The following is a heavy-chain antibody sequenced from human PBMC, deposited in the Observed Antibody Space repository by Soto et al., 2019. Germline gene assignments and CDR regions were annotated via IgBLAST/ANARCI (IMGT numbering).Heavy chain of an antibody. CDR2: IYYSGST. CDR1: GGSISSGDYY. D-gene: IGHD3-22*01. CDR3: ARDSKSRVTYYYDSSGHQRDY. Sequence: SETLSLTCTVSGGSISSGDYYWSWIRQPPGKGLEWIGYIYYSGSTYYNPSLKSRVTISVDTSKNQFSLKLSSVTAADTAVYYCARDSKSRVTYYYDSSGHQRDYWGQGTLVTVSS. J-gene: IGHJ4*02. V-gene: IGHV4-30-4*01.